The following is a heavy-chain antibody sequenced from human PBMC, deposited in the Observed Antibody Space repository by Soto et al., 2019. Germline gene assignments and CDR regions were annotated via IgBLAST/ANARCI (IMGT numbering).Heavy chain of an antibody. D-gene: IGHD5-18*01. CDR1: GGSISSIGYS. Sequence: PSETLSLTCTVSGGSISSIGYSWGWIRQPPGKGLEWIGSIYYSGSTYYNPSLKSRVTISVDTSKNQFSLKLSSVTAADTAVFYCARLVSDTAMVAFDYWGQGTLVTVSS. J-gene: IGHJ4*02. V-gene: IGHV4-39*01. CDR2: IYYSGST. CDR3: ARLVSDTAMVAFDY.